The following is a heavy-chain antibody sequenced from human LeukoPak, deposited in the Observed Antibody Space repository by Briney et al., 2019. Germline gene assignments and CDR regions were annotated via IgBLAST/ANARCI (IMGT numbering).Heavy chain of an antibody. J-gene: IGHJ4*02. D-gene: IGHD5-18*01. CDR3: ARQVDTSMALPDY. CDR1: GYTFTSYG. V-gene: IGHV1-18*01. Sequence: ASGKVSCKTSGYTFTSYGVSWVRQAPGQRLEWMGWISTYNYNTNYAQKFRGRVTLTKDTSTSTVYMELRSLRFDDTAIYYCARQVDTSMALPDYWGQGTLVTVSS. CDR2: ISTYNYNT.